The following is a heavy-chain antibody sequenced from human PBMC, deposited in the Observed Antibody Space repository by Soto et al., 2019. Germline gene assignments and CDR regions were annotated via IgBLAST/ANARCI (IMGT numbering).Heavy chain of an antibody. CDR1: GGSFSCYY. D-gene: IGHD2-15*01. Sequence: SETLSLTCAVYGGSFSCYYWSWIRQPPGKGLEWIGEINHRGSTNYNPSLKSRVTISVDTSKNQFSLKLSSVTAADTAVYYCARHRRGVVVVAGYYYYYYGMDVWGQGTTVTVSS. CDR2: INHRGST. J-gene: IGHJ6*02. CDR3: ARHRRGVVVVAGYYYYYYGMDV. V-gene: IGHV4-34*01.